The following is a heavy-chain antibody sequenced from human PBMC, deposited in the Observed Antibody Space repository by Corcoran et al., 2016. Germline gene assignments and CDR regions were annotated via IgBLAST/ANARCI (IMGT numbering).Heavy chain of an antibody. CDR3: VETYYYDSSGYYHFDY. V-gene: IGHV3-15*07. J-gene: IGHJ4*02. D-gene: IGHD3-22*01. Sequence: EVQLVESGGGLVKPGGSLRLSCAASGFTFSNAWMNWVRQAPGKGLEWVGRIKSKTDGGTTDYAAPVKGRFTISRDDSKNTLYLQMKSLKTEDTAVYYCVETYYYDSSGYYHFDYWGQGTLVTVSS. CDR1: GFTFSNAW. CDR2: IKSKTDGGTT.